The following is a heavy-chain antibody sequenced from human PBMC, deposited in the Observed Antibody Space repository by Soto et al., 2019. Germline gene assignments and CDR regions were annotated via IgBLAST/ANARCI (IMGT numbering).Heavy chain of an antibody. Sequence: ASVKVSCKASGYAFTSYYMHWVRQAPGQGLEWMGIIDPSGGGTSYAQKLQGRVTLTTDTSTSTAYMELRSLRSDDTAMYYCARVFDWSSAWSDYWGQGTLVNVSS. CDR3: ARVFDWSSAWSDY. D-gene: IGHD6-19*01. CDR2: IDPSGGGT. CDR1: GYAFTSYY. V-gene: IGHV1-46*01. J-gene: IGHJ4*02.